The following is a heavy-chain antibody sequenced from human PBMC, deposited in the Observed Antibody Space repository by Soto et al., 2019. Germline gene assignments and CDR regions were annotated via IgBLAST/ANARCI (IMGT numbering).Heavy chain of an antibody. J-gene: IGHJ4*02. D-gene: IGHD5-18*01. CDR3: ARFLWLRWLSGYFDY. CDR1: GAPINSDY. CDR2: IYHIGST. V-gene: IGHV4-59*01. Sequence: PSETLSLTCTVSGAPINSDYWSWIRQSPGKGLEWIGYIYHIGSTDYNPSLKSRVTISIDKSKNQFSLNLRSVTAADTAVYFCARFLWLRWLSGYFDYWGQGTLVTVSS.